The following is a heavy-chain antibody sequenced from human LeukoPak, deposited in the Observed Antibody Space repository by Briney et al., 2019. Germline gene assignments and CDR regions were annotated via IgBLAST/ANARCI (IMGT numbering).Heavy chain of an antibody. CDR3: AKSGGGFYYDSSGYSFDY. J-gene: IGHJ4*02. Sequence: PGGSLRLSCAASGFTFSSYGMHWVRQAPGKGLEWVAFIRYDGSNKYYADSVKGRFTISRDNSKNTLYLQMNSLRAEDTAVYYCAKSGGGFYYDSSGYSFDYWGQGTLVTVSS. CDR2: IRYDGSNK. V-gene: IGHV3-30*02. CDR1: GFTFSSYG. D-gene: IGHD3-22*01.